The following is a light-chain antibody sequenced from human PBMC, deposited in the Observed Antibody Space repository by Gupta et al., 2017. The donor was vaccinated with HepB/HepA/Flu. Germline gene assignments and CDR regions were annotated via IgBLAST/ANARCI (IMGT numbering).Light chain of an antibody. CDR2: RAA. Sequence: DIQMSQSPSTLSASVGDRVTITCRASEGIGDWVAWYQQKPGNAPKLLIYRAASLETGVPSRFSGSRSGTEFTLTISSLQPDDFAVYYCQQENKYPRTFGLGTKVDFK. V-gene: IGKV1-5*03. CDR3: QQENKYPRT. J-gene: IGKJ1*01. CDR1: EGIGDW.